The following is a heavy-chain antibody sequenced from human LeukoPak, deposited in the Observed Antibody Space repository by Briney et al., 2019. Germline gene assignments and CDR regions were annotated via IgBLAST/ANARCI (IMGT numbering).Heavy chain of an antibody. CDR2: ISAYNGNT. CDR3: ARDQRLRYFAEAAKDYYMDV. Sequence: GASVKVSCKASGYTFTSYGISWVRQAPGQGLEWMGWISAYNGNTNYAQKLQGRVTMTTDTSTSTAYMELSRLRSDDTAVYYCARDQRLRYFAEAAKDYYMDVWGKGTTVTISS. J-gene: IGHJ6*03. V-gene: IGHV1-18*01. CDR1: GYTFTSYG. D-gene: IGHD3-9*01.